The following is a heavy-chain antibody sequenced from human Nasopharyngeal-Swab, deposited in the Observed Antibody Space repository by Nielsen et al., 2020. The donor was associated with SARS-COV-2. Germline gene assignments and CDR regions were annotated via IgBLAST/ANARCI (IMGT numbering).Heavy chain of an antibody. V-gene: IGHV5-51*01. D-gene: IGHD3-10*01. CDR2: IYPGDSDT. J-gene: IGHJ5*02. Sequence: KVSCKGSGYSFTNYWIGWVRQMPGKGLEWMGIIYPGDSDTRYSPSFQGQVTISADKSISTAYLQWSSLKASDTAMYYCAITGSGSYYSNWFDPWGQGTLVTVSS. CDR3: AITGSGSYYSNWFDP. CDR1: GYSFTNYW.